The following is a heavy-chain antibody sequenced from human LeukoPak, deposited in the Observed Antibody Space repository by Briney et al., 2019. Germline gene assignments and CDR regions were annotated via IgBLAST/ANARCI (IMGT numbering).Heavy chain of an antibody. CDR3: ATETDEY. Sequence: GGSLRLSCAASGLTLSSNYLSWVRQAPGKGLEWVSVIYSGGGTYYADSVKGRFTISRDNSKNTVYLQMNSLRVEDTAVYYCATETDEYWGQGTLVTVSS. D-gene: IGHD2-21*02. V-gene: IGHV3-66*01. J-gene: IGHJ4*02. CDR2: IYSGGGT. CDR1: GLTLSSNY.